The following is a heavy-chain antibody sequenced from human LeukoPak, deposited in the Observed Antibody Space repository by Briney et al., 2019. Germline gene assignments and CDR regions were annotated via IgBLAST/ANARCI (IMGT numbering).Heavy chain of an antibody. CDR3: ARGPVVGATGLYYYYYYGLDV. CDR1: GVTFSSNR. D-gene: IGHD1-26*01. Sequence: GGTLGLCCVASGVTFSSNRMHWVRQALGMGRVRVSCSSSDERRTSYADSVKSRFTISVDNAKNTLYLHMNSLRAEDTAVYYCARGPVVGATGLYYYYYYGLDVSGHATTVTVSS. V-gene: IGHV3-74*01. J-gene: IGHJ6*02. CDR2: SSSDERRT.